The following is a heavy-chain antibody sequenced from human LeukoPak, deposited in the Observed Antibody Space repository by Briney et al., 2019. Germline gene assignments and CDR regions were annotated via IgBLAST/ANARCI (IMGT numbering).Heavy chain of an antibody. D-gene: IGHD1-26*01. CDR1: GYTFTGYY. J-gene: IGHJ5*02. CDR3: ARNAMVRVGATRWFDP. Sequence: ASVKVSCKASGYTFTGYYIHWVRQAPGQGLEWMGRINPNSGGTNYAQKFQGRVTMTRDTSISTAYMELSRLRSDDTAVYYCARNAMVRVGATRWFDPWGQGTLVTVSS. CDR2: INPNSGGT. V-gene: IGHV1-2*06.